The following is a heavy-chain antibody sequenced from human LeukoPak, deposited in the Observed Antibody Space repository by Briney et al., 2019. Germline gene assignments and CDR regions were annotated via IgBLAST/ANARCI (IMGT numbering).Heavy chain of an antibody. CDR2: IYYSGST. D-gene: IGHD3-16*02. CDR1: GGSISSYY. CDR3: ARRAHYDYVWGSYRYFDY. V-gene: IGHV4-59*01. Sequence: SETLSLTCTVSGGSISSYYWSWIRQPPGKGLEWIGYIYYSGSTNYNPSLKSRVTISVDTSKNQFSLKLSSVTAADTAVYYCARRAHYDYVWGSYRYFDYWGQGTLVTVSS. J-gene: IGHJ4*02.